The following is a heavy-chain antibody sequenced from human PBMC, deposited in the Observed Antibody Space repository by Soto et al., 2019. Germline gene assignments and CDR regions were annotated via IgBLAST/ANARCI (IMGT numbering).Heavy chain of an antibody. V-gene: IGHV4-34*01. CDR2: INHSGST. Sequence: QVQLQQWGAGLLKPSETLSLTCAVYGGSFSGYYWSWIRQPPGKGLEWIGEINHSGSTNYNPSLKRRVTISVDTSKNHFSLKLSSGTAADTAVYYCARGPNDGLPSFYWGQGTLVTVSS. CDR3: ARGPNDGLPSFY. CDR1: GGSFSGYY. J-gene: IGHJ4*02. D-gene: IGHD5-12*01.